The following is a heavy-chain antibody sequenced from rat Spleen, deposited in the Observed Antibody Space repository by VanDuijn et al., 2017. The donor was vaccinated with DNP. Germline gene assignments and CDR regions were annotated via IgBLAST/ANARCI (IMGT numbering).Heavy chain of an antibody. V-gene: IGHV5-20*01. D-gene: IGHD1-9*01. CDR2: ISTGGGNT. J-gene: IGHJ2*01. Sequence: EVQLVESGGGLVQPGRSLKLSCAASGFTFRDYYMAWVRQAPTKGLEWVASISTGGGNTYYRDSVKGRFTISRDNAKSSLYLQMDSLRSEDTATYYCTTESTYYGYFDYWGQGVMVTVSS. CDR1: GFTFRDYY. CDR3: TTESTYYGYFDY.